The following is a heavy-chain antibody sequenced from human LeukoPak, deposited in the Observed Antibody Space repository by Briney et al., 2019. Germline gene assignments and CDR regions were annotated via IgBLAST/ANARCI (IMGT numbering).Heavy chain of an antibody. CDR3: ARDLGYDCSSTSCYEGINWFDP. V-gene: IGHV4-4*07. Sequence: SETLSLTCTVSGGSISSYYWSWIRQPAGKGLEWIGRIYTSGSTNYNPPLKSRVTMSVDTSKNQFSLKLSSVTAADTAVYYCARDLGYDCSSTSCYEGINWFDPWGQGTLVTVSS. CDR2: IYTSGST. D-gene: IGHD2-2*01. J-gene: IGHJ5*02. CDR1: GGSISSYY.